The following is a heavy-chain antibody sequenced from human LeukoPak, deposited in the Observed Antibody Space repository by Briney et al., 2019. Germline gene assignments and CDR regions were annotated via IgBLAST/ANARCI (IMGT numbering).Heavy chain of an antibody. D-gene: IGHD3-22*01. CDR1: GFTFSSYW. Sequence: GGSLRLSCAASGFTFSSYWMHWVRQAPGKGLEWVSAISGSGGSTYYADSVKGRFTISRDNSKNTLYLQMNSLRAEDTAVYYCAKYLTYYYDSSGYYNDYWGQGTLVTVSS. CDR2: ISGSGGST. CDR3: AKYLTYYYDSSGYYNDY. V-gene: IGHV3-23*01. J-gene: IGHJ4*02.